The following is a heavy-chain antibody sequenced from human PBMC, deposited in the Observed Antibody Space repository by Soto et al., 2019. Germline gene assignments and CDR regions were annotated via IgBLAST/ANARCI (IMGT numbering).Heavy chain of an antibody. V-gene: IGHV3-30*18. D-gene: IGHD3-3*01. CDR1: GFTFSSYG. Sequence: GGSLRLFCAASGFTFSSYGMHWVRQAPGKGLEWVAVISYDGSNKYYADSVKGRFTISRDNSKNTLYLQMNSLRAEDTAVYYCAKYYEPAASRPLPLGYWGQGTLVTVSS. J-gene: IGHJ4*02. CDR2: ISYDGSNK. CDR3: AKYYEPAASRPLPLGY.